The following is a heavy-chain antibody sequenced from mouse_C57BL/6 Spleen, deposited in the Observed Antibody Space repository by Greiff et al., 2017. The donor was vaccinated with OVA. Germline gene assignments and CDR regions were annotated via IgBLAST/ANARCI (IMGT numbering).Heavy chain of an antibody. CDR1: GYTFTDHT. CDR3: AMIYYGNDWYFDV. V-gene: IGHV1-78*01. Sequence: VQLVESDAELVKPGASVKISCKVSGYTFTDHTIHWMKQRPEQGLEWIGYIYPRDGSTKYNEKFKGKATLTADKSSSTAYMQLNSLTSEDSAVYFCAMIYYGNDWYFDVWGTGTTVTVSS. D-gene: IGHD2-1*01. J-gene: IGHJ1*03. CDR2: IYPRDGST.